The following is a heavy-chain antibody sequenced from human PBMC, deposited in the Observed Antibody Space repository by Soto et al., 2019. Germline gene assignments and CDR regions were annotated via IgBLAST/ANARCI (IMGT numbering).Heavy chain of an antibody. CDR1: GFSLSTSGMR. CDR3: ARIPPYLGYCSGGNCYDPKGAFDI. J-gene: IGHJ3*02. D-gene: IGHD2-15*01. Sequence: GFGPTLVNPTQTLTLTCTFSGFSLSTSGMRVSWIRQPPGQALEWLARIDWDDDKFYSTSLKTRLTISKDTSKSHVVLTMTNMHPVDTATYYCARIPPYLGYCSGGNCYDPKGAFDIWGQGTMVTVSS. V-gene: IGHV2-70*04. CDR2: IDWDDDK.